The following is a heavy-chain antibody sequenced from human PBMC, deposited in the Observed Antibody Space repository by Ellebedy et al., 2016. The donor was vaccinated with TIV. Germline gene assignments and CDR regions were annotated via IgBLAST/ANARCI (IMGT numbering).Heavy chain of an antibody. CDR2: VSPYDGNT. D-gene: IGHD6-19*01. V-gene: IGHV1-18*04. Sequence: AASVKVSCKASGYTFTGYYMHWVRQAPGQGLEWMGWVSPYDGNTNYAQKLQGRVTMTTDTSTSTAYMELRSLRSDDTAVYYCAREGAGSIAVAGTRNYYYYGMDVWGQGTTVTVSS. J-gene: IGHJ6*02. CDR3: AREGAGSIAVAGTRNYYYYGMDV. CDR1: GYTFTGYY.